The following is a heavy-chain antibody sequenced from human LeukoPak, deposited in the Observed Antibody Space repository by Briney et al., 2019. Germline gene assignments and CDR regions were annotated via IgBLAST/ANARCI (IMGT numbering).Heavy chain of an antibody. CDR2: IKQDGNEK. D-gene: IGHD6-13*01. CDR3: ARDWGYSSSREKERGDFDY. CDR1: GFTFSSYW. Sequence: GGSLRLSCAASGFTFSSYWMSALRQDPGNGLDWVANIKQDGNEKYYVDSVKRRFTISRDNAKNSLYLKMNSLSAEDTAVYYCARDWGYSSSREKERGDFDYWGQGTLVTVSS. V-gene: IGHV3-7*03. J-gene: IGHJ4*02.